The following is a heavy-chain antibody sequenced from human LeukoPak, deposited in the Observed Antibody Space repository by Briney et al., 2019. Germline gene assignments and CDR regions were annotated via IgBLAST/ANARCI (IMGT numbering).Heavy chain of an antibody. CDR1: GFTFSSYA. J-gene: IGHJ4*02. CDR2: ISGSGGST. V-gene: IGHV3-23*01. Sequence: GGSLRLSCAASGFTFSSYAMSWVRQAPGKGLEWVSAISGSGGSTYYAASVKGRFSISRDNFKNTLYLQMNSLRAEDTAVYYRAKDLIESDSSGYGFLGFDYWGQGTLVTVSS. CDR3: AKDLIESDSSGYGFLGFDY. D-gene: IGHD3-22*01.